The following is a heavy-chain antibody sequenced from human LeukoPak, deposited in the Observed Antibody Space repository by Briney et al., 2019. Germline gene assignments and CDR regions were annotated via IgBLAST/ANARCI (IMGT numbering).Heavy chain of an antibody. V-gene: IGHV4-4*07. CDR2: IFASGET. J-gene: IGHJ6*03. D-gene: IGHD7-27*01. CDR3: ARGDNWGSPYYYYVDV. CDR1: GDSISTSY. Sequence: PSETLSLTCTVSGDSISTSYWSWIRQPAGKRMEWIGRIFASGETNYNPSLESRVIMSRDTSNNQFFLRLTSVTAADTVVYYCARGDNWGSPYYYYVDVWGKGTTVTVSS.